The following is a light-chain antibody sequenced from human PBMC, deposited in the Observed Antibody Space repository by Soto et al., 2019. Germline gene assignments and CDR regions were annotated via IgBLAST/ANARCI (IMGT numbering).Light chain of an antibody. Sequence: DIQMTQSPSSLSASVGDRVTITCRASQSISSYLNWYQQKPGKAPKLLIYAASSLQSGVPSRCSGCGSGTDFTLTISSLQSEDFATYYCQQSYSTPWTFGQGTKVEIK. CDR2: AAS. J-gene: IGKJ1*01. CDR3: QQSYSTPWT. CDR1: QSISSY. V-gene: IGKV1-39*01.